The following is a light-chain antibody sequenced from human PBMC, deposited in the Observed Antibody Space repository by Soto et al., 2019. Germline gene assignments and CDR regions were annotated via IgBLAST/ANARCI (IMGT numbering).Light chain of an antibody. J-gene: IGKJ1*01. CDR2: GSS. V-gene: IGKV3-20*01. CDR3: QQYGSSPQT. Sequence: EIVMTQSPGTLSLSPGERATLSCRASQSVSSSYLAWYQQKPGQPPRLLIYGSSSRATGIPDMFSGSGSGTVFTLTISILEPEDFAVYYCQQYGSSPQTFGQGTKVDIK. CDR1: QSVSSSY.